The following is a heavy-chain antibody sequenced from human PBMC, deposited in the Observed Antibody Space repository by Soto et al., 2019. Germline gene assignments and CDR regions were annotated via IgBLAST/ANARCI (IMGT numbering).Heavy chain of an antibody. D-gene: IGHD1-1*01. J-gene: IGHJ6*04. CDR3: ARDPYNWNASQHHGMDV. Sequence: QVHLQESGPGLVKPSETLSLTCTVSGDSVSNDVYYWNWIRQPPGKGLEWIGYVYYTGSTNYSPSCKSRVIMSVSASKNQFSLKLSAVTAADTAVYFCARDPYNWNASQHHGMDVWGKGTTVTVSS. V-gene: IGHV4-61*08. CDR1: GDSVSNDVYY. CDR2: VYYTGST.